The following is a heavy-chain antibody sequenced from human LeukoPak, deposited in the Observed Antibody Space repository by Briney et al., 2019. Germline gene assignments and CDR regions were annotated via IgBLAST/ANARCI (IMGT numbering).Heavy chain of an antibody. CDR2: ISAYNGNT. D-gene: IGHD3-22*01. Sequence: ASVTVSCKASGYTFTIYGISWVRQAPGQGLEWMGWISAYNGNTNYAQKLQGRVTMTTDTSTSTAYMELRSLRSDDTAVYYCARPYYYDSSGYYRDYYYYGMDVWGQGTTVTVSS. CDR1: GYTFTIYG. V-gene: IGHV1-18*01. J-gene: IGHJ6*02. CDR3: ARPYYYDSSGYYRDYYYYGMDV.